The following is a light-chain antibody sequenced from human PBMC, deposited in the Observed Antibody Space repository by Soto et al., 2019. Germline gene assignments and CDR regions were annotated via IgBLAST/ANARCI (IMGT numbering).Light chain of an antibody. CDR3: SSNTSSNTYV. Sequence: QSVLTQPSSVSVSPGQSITISCTGTSRDVGGYNYVSWYQQHPGKAPMLMIYHVSNRPSGVSNRFSGSKSANTASPTISGRQAEDEADYYCSSNTSSNTYVFGTGTKGT. CDR2: HVS. CDR1: SRDVGGYNY. J-gene: IGLJ1*01. V-gene: IGLV2-14*03.